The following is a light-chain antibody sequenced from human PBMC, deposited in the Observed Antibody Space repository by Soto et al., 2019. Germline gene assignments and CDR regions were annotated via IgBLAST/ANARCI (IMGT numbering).Light chain of an antibody. V-gene: IGKV3-15*01. J-gene: IGKJ1*01. CDR3: QQYGNWPQT. Sequence: EIVMTQSPATLSVSPGERATLSCRASQSLSRNLAWYHQKPGQAPRLIIYGASTRATGIPARFSGSGSGTEFHVTIRSLQSEDFGVFYCQQYGNWPQTFGQGTKVEIK. CDR2: GAS. CDR1: QSLSRN.